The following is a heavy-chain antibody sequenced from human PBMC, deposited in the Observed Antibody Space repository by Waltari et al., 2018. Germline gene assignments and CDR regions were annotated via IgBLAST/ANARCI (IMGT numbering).Heavy chain of an antibody. Sequence: QVQLVQSGAEVKKPGASVKLSCKASGYAFTRYHIHLVQQAPGQGLEWMGTINPATDSATYAQSFQGRVTMTRDTSTSTFYMELSSLRSEDTAVYYCARVASMVRAYYFWGQGTLVTVSS. V-gene: IGHV1-46*01. J-gene: IGHJ4*02. CDR2: INPATDSA. CDR3: ARVASMVRAYYF. CDR1: GYAFTRYH. D-gene: IGHD3-10*01.